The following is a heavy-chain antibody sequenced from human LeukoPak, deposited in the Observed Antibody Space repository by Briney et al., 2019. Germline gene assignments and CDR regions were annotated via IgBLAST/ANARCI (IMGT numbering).Heavy chain of an antibody. D-gene: IGHD6-13*01. CDR1: GGSISSYY. J-gene: IGHJ5*02. CDR2: IYYSGTT. Sequence: SETLSLTCTVSGGSISSYYWSWFRQPPGQGLEWIGYIYYSGTTDYNPSLRSRVSISVDTSKNQFSLKLSSVTAADTAVYYCARHVIAETGFLNWVDPWGQGTLVTVSS. CDR3: ARHVIAETGFLNWVDP. V-gene: IGHV4-59*08.